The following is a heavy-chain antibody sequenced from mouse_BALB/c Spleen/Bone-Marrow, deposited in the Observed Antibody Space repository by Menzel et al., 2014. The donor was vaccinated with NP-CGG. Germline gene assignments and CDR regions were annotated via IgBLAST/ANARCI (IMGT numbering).Heavy chain of an antibody. V-gene: IGHV2-9*02. Sequence: VKLQESGPGLVAPSQSLSITCTVFGFSLTSYGVHWVRQPPGKGLEWLGVIWAGGSTNYNSALMSRLSISKDNSKSXVFLKMNSLQTDDTAMYYCASMITTAWFAYWGQGTLVTVSA. CDR1: GFSLTSYG. CDR3: ASMITTAWFAY. J-gene: IGHJ3*01. D-gene: IGHD2-4*01. CDR2: IWAGGST.